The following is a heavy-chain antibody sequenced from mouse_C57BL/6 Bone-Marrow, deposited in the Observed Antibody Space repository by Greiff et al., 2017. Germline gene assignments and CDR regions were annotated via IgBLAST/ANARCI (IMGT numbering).Heavy chain of an antibody. D-gene: IGHD1-1*01. Sequence: EVQLQQSGAELVRPGASVKLSCTASGFNIKDYYMHWVKQRPDQGLEWIGRIDPVDGDTEYAPKFQGKATMTADTSSNTAYLQLISLTSEDTAFYYCATYYYVSSLYYYAMDYWGQGTSVTVSS. CDR1: GFNIKDYY. CDR2: IDPVDGDT. CDR3: ATYYYVSSLYYYAMDY. V-gene: IGHV14-1*01. J-gene: IGHJ4*01.